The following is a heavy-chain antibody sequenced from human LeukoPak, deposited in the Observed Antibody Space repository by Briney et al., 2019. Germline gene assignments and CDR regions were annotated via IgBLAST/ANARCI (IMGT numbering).Heavy chain of an antibody. J-gene: IGHJ2*01. D-gene: IGHD7-27*01. CDR1: SSSLNTYY. V-gene: IGHV4-4*07. Sequence: PSETLSLTCTVSSSSLNTYYWTWIRQSAGQGLEWVGRIHASGTTNYNPSLNSRVTMVIDTSKNQFSLILTSVTAADSAVYYGARGLFLTAGTVNFDLWSRGTLVTVSS. CDR3: ARGLFLTAGTVNFDL. CDR2: IHASGTT.